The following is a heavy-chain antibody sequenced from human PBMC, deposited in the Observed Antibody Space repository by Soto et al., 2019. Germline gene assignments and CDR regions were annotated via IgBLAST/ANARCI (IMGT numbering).Heavy chain of an antibody. CDR2: IYYSGST. V-gene: IGHV4-31*03. CDR3: ARFQEHYYGSGEHAVFDY. Sequence: QVQLQESGPGLVKPSQTLSLTCTVSGGSISSGGYYWSWIRQHPGKGLEWIGYIYYSGSTYYNPSLKSRVTISVDTSKNQFSRKLSSVTAADTAVYYCARFQEHYYGSGEHAVFDYWGQGTLVTVSS. J-gene: IGHJ4*02. D-gene: IGHD3-10*01. CDR1: GGSISSGGYY.